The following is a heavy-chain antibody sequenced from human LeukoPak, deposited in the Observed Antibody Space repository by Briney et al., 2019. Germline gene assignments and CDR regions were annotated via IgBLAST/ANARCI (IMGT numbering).Heavy chain of an antibody. J-gene: IGHJ1*01. CDR2: ISGSGDSA. CDR3: AKAYYYDSSAYYSGRLLYFQH. V-gene: IGHV3-23*01. Sequence: PGGSLRLSCAASGFTFSSYAMNWARQAPGKGLEWVSAISGSGDSAYYADSVKGRFTISRDNSKNTLYLQMNSLRAEDTAVYYCAKAYYYDSSAYYSGRLLYFQHWGQGTLVTVSS. CDR1: GFTFSSYA. D-gene: IGHD3-22*01.